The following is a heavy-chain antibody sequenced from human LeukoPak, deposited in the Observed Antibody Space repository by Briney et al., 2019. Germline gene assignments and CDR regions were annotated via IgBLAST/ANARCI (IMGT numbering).Heavy chain of an antibody. Sequence: ASVKVSCKASGYTCTNYAISWVRQAPGQGLEWVGWISAYNGNTNYAQKLQGRVTMTTDTSTSTAYMDLRSLRSDDTAVYYCARVRNSGFRYVDSWGQGTLVTVSS. D-gene: IGHD5-12*01. V-gene: IGHV1-18*01. J-gene: IGHJ4*02. CDR2: ISAYNGNT. CDR1: GYTCTNYA. CDR3: ARVRNSGFRYVDS.